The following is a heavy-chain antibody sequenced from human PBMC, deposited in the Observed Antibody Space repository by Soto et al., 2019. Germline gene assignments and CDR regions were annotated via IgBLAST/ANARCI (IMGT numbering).Heavy chain of an antibody. CDR1: GFTFSTYT. Sequence: GGSLRLSCAASGFTFSTYTMSWVRQPPGKGLEWISAVLQTGSSTYYADSVKGRFTISRDNSKNTLYLQMNNLRAEDTAVYYCAKDFTPDGYWDFDYWGQGTLVTVSS. J-gene: IGHJ4*02. CDR2: VLQTGSST. V-gene: IGHV3-23*01. D-gene: IGHD4-17*01. CDR3: AKDFTPDGYWDFDY.